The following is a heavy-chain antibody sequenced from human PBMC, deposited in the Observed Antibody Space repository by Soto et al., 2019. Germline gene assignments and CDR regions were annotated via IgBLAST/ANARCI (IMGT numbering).Heavy chain of an antibody. V-gene: IGHV4-34*01. J-gene: IGHJ5*02. D-gene: IGHD2-2*01. CDR3: ARSHKFFSRYKLQPKNNWFDP. CDR2: INHSGST. CDR1: GGSFSGYY. Sequence: SETLSLTCAVYGGSFSGYYWSWIRQPPGKGLEWIGEINHSGSTNYNPSLKSRVTISVDTSKNQFSLKLSSVTAADTAVYYCARSHKFFSRYKLQPKNNWFDPWGKGTLVTVS.